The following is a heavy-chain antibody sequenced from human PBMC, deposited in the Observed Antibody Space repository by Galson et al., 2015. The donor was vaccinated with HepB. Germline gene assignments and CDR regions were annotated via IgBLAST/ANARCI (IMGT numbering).Heavy chain of an antibody. J-gene: IGHJ3*02. CDR1: GCTLTNYA. CDR3: ASRSGWYSDAFDI. CDR2: INAGTGST. D-gene: IGHD6-19*01. Sequence: SVKVSCKASGCTLTNYAMHWVRQAPGQGLEWMGWINAGTGSTKYSQKFQGRVTITKDTSATTAYMELSSLRSEDTAVYYCASRSGWYSDAFDIWGQGTMVTVSS. V-gene: IGHV1-3*01.